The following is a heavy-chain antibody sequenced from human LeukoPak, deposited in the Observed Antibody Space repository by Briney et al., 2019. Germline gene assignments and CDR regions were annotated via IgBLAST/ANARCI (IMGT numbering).Heavy chain of an antibody. Sequence: PGGSLRLSCATSGFSFSDYYMTWIRQAPGKGLEWVSYISSSYTRYYADSVKGRFTISRDNAKNSLYLQMNSLRAEDTAIYYCARGPSSNNFLHLDYWGQGTLVTVSS. CDR3: ARGPSSNNFLHLDY. V-gene: IGHV3-69-1*02. CDR1: GFSFSDYY. CDR2: ISSSYTR. J-gene: IGHJ4*02. D-gene: IGHD2-2*01.